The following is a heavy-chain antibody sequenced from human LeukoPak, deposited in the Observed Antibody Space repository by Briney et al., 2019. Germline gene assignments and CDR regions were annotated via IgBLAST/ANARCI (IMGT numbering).Heavy chain of an antibody. Sequence: PSETLSLTCTVSGGSISSGGYYWSWIRQPPGKGLEWIGYIYYSGSTYYNPSLKSRVTISVDTSKNQFSLKLSSVTAADTAVYYCARGGDYYGSGSYSGGVPFDYWGQGTLVTVSS. CDR2: IYYSGST. V-gene: IGHV4-30-4*08. J-gene: IGHJ4*02. CDR1: GGSISSGGYY. CDR3: ARGGDYYGSGSYSGGVPFDY. D-gene: IGHD3-10*01.